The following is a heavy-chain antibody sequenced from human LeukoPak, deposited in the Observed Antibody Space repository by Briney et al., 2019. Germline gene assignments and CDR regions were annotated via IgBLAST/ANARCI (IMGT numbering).Heavy chain of an antibody. CDR3: ARDRRIADNWFDP. J-gene: IGHJ5*02. D-gene: IGHD6-13*01. V-gene: IGHV3-7*03. CDR2: IKQDGSEK. CDR1: GFTFSSYW. Sequence: PGGSLRLSCAASGFTFSSYWMSWVRQAPGKGLEWVANIKQDGSEKYYVDSVKGRFTISRDNAKNSLYLQMNSLRSEDTAVYYCARDRRIADNWFDPWGQGTLVTVSS.